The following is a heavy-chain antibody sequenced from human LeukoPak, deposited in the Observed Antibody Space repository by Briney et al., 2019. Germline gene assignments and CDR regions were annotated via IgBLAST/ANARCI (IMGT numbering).Heavy chain of an antibody. CDR2: ISAYNGNT. D-gene: IGHD3-9*01. V-gene: IGHV1-18*01. CDR1: GYTFTSYG. Sequence: ASVRVSCKASGYTFTSYGISWVRPAPGQGLEWMGWISAYNGNTNYAQKLQGRVTMTTDTSTSTAYMELRSLRSGDTAVYYCARNGRYYDILTGYPDAFDIWGQGTMVTVSS. J-gene: IGHJ3*02. CDR3: ARNGRYYDILTGYPDAFDI.